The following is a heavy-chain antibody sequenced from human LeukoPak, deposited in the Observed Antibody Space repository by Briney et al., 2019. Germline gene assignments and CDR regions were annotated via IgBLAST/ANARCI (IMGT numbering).Heavy chain of an antibody. CDR3: AKSEDIVVVVANDY. CDR2: ISGSGGST. D-gene: IGHD2-15*01. CDR1: GFTFSSYA. Sequence: SGGSLRLSCAASGFTFSSYAMSWVRQAPGKGLEWVSAISGSGGSTYYADSVKGRFTISRDNSKNTLYLQMNSLRAEDTAVYYCAKSEDIVVVVANDYWGQGTLVTVSS. J-gene: IGHJ4*02. V-gene: IGHV3-23*01.